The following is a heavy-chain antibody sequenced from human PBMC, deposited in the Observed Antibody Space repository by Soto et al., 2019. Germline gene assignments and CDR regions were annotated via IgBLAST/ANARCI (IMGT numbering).Heavy chain of an antibody. D-gene: IGHD3-3*01. CDR2: IYYSGST. V-gene: IGHV4-31*03. Sequence: TLSLTCTVSGGSISSGGYYWSWIRQHPGKGLEWIGYIYYSGSTYYNPSLKSRVTISVDTSKNQFSLKLSSVTAADTAVYYCARGVRFCEWSAKYTESDPWGQGTLVTVSS. J-gene: IGHJ5*02. CDR1: GGSISSGGYY. CDR3: ARGVRFCEWSAKYTESDP.